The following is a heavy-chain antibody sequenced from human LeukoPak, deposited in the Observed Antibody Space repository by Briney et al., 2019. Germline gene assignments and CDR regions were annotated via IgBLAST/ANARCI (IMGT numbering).Heavy chain of an antibody. V-gene: IGHV3-30-3*01. Sequence: GGSLRLSCAASGFTFNSYAMHWVRQAPGKGLEWVAIISFDGSKKYYADSVKGRFTISRDNSKNTLYLQMNSLRAEDTAVFYCARDKYCSSTSCYTNWFDPWGQGTLVTVSS. CDR2: ISFDGSKK. J-gene: IGHJ5*02. CDR1: GFTFNSYA. CDR3: ARDKYCSSTSCYTNWFDP. D-gene: IGHD2-2*02.